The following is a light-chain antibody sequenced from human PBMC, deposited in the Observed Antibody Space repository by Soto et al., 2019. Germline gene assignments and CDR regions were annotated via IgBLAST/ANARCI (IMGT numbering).Light chain of an antibody. CDR1: RSVFYTSVNKDN. Sequence: DIVMTQSPDSLAVSRAKWATINSKASRSVFYTSVNKDNLAWYQHKEGHPPKRLIYWASTRESGVPDRFSGSGSGTDFTLTIRNLQAEDVAVYFCQQYFATPRTFGQGTKVQL. CDR2: WAS. CDR3: QQYFATPRT. J-gene: IGKJ1*01. V-gene: IGKV4-1*01.